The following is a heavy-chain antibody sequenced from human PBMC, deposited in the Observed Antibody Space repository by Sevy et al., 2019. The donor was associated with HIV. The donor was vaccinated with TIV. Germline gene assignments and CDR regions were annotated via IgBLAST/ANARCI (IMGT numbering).Heavy chain of an antibody. CDR2: IIPIFGTA. CDR3: ARDATGYCSSTSCYTRLSLYNWFDP. Sequence: ASVKVSCKASGGTFSSYAISWVRQAPGQGLEWMGGIIPIFGTANYAQKFQGRVTITADESTSTAYMELSSLRSEDKAVYYCARDATGYCSSTSCYTRLSLYNWFDPWGQGTLVTVSS. V-gene: IGHV1-69*13. J-gene: IGHJ5*02. D-gene: IGHD2-2*02. CDR1: GGTFSSYA.